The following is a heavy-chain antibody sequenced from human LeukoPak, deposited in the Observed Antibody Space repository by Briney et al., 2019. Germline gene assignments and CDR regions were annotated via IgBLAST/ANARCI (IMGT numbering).Heavy chain of an antibody. CDR1: GFTFSSYA. V-gene: IGHV3-30-3*01. D-gene: IGHD6-19*01. CDR3: ARDGLAVAAKPLSFFDY. Sequence: GGSLRLSCAASGFTFSSYAMHWVRQAPGKGLEWVAVISYDGSNKYYADSVKGRFTISRDNSKNTLYLQMNSLRAEDTAVYYCARDGLAVAAKPLSFFDYRGQGTLVTVSS. J-gene: IGHJ4*02. CDR2: ISYDGSNK.